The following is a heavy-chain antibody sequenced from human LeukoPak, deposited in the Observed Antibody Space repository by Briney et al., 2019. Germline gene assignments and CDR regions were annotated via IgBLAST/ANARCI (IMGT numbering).Heavy chain of an antibody. CDR1: GFTFSNYA. D-gene: IGHD6-19*01. CDR3: AKDSSSSNYYYGMDV. Sequence: PGGSLRLSCAASGFTFSNYAVSWVRQAPGKGLEWVSAISGSGGRTYYADSVKGRFTISRDNSRNTLFLQMNSLRAGDTAVYYCAKDSSSSNYYYGMDVWGQGTTVTVSS. CDR2: ISGSGGRT. J-gene: IGHJ6*02. V-gene: IGHV3-23*01.